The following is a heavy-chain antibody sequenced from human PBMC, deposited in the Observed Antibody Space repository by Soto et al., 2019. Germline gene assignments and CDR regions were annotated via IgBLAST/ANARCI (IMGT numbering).Heavy chain of an antibody. CDR3: AKYPGIATKTNWFDP. J-gene: IGHJ5*02. CDR2: IYYSGST. D-gene: IGHD6-13*01. V-gene: IGHV4-59*01. CDR1: DASITYYY. Sequence: SETLSLTCTVTDASITYYYWSWIRQPPGKGLEWVGYIYYSGSTKYNSSLKSRVSMSADKSKNQISLKLSSVTAADTAVYYCAKYPGIATKTNWFDPWGRGTLVTVSS.